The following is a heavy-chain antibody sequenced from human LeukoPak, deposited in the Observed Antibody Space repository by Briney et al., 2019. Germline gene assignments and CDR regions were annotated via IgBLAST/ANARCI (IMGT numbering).Heavy chain of an antibody. CDR2: IRSKANSYAT. J-gene: IGHJ6*02. CDR1: GFTFSGSA. Sequence: GGSLRLSCAASGFTFSGSAMHWVRQASGKGLEWVGRIRSKANSYATAYAASVKGRFTISRDDSKNTAYLQMNSLKTEDTAVYYCTSGYSYAELNYYYYGMDVWDQGTTVTVSS. V-gene: IGHV3-73*01. CDR3: TSGYSYAELNYYYYGMDV. D-gene: IGHD5-18*01.